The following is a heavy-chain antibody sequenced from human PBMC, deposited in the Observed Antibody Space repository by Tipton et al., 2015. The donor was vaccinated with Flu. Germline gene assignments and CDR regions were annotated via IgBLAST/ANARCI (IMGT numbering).Heavy chain of an antibody. J-gene: IGHJ4*01. D-gene: IGHD2-15*01. CDR3: AKGHTIVN. CDR1: GFNFNTFT. Sequence: SLRLSCAASGFNFNTFTMIWVRLAPHKGLEFLASIDPSSSDPLYADSVKGRFAISRDNMKNSLYLQMNSLSAEDTAVYHCAKGHTIVNWGHGTLVTVSS. V-gene: IGHV3-21*04. CDR2: IDPSSSDP.